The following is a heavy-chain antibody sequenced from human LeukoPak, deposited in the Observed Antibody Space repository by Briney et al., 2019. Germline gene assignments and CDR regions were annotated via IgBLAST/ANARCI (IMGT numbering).Heavy chain of an antibody. CDR2: IKSDGSST. V-gene: IGHV3-74*01. J-gene: IGHJ5*02. CDR3: ARDKLVRRITIFGVVTPTHNWFDP. D-gene: IGHD3-3*01. CDR1: GFTFSSYW. Sequence: PGGSLRLSCAASGFTFSSYWMHWVRQAPGKGLVWVSRIKSDGSSTSYADSVKGRFTISRDNAKNTLYLQMNSLRAEDTAVYYCARDKLVRRITIFGVVTPTHNWFDPWGQGTLVTVSS.